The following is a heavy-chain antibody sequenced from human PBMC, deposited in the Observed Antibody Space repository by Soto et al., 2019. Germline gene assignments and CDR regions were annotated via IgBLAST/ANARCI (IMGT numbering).Heavy chain of an antibody. CDR3: ARDEGYDILTGYYSPQRFDY. V-gene: IGHV3-7*01. CDR2: IKQDGSEK. CDR1: GFTFSRYW. D-gene: IGHD3-9*01. Sequence: GGSLRLSCVASGFTFSRYWMSWVRQAPGKGLEWVANIKQDGSEKNYVDSAKGRFTISRDNAKNSLYLQMNSLRAEDTAVYYCARDEGYDILTGYYSPQRFDYWGQGTLVTVSS. J-gene: IGHJ4*02.